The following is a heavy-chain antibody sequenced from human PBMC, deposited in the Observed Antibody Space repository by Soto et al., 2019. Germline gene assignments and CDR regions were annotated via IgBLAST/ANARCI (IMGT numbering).Heavy chain of an antibody. D-gene: IGHD3-9*01. Sequence: QVQLVQSGAEVKKPGASVKVSCKASGYTFTSYYMHCVRQSPGQGLEWMGIINPSGGSTSYAQKFQGRVTMTRETSTSKVYMERSSLSSEAKAVYYCARRMCDWVLVVDYCMDVWGQGTTVTVSS. CDR1: GYTFTSYY. CDR3: ARRMCDWVLVVDYCMDV. CDR2: INPSGGST. V-gene: IGHV1-46*01. J-gene: IGHJ6*02.